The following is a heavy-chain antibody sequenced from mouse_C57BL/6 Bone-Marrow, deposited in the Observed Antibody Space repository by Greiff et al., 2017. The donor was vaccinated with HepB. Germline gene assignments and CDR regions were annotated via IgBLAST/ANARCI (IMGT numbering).Heavy chain of an antibody. CDR1: GYTFTSYW. CDR3: TRRRKLTGRGYYLDY. CDR2: IYPGNSDT. V-gene: IGHV1-5*01. D-gene: IGHD4-1*01. J-gene: IGHJ2*01. Sequence: VQLQQSGTVLARPGASVKMSCKTSGYTFTSYWMHWVKQRPGQGLEWIGAIYPGNSDTSYNQKFKGKAKLTAVTSASTAYMELSSLTNEDSAVYYCTRRRKLTGRGYYLDYWGQGTTLTVSS.